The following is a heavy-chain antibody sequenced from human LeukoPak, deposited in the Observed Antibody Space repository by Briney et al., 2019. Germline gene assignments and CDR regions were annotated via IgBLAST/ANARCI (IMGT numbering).Heavy chain of an antibody. D-gene: IGHD3-22*01. J-gene: IGHJ3*02. CDR3: ASPYYHDSSGYYSAFDI. Sequence: EASVKVSCKASGGTFISYAISWVRQAPGQGLEWMGGIIPIFGTANYAQKFQGRVTITADESTSTAYMELSSLRSEDTAVYYCASPYYHDSSGYYSAFDIWGQGTMVTVSS. CDR2: IIPIFGTA. V-gene: IGHV1-69*01. CDR1: GGTFISYA.